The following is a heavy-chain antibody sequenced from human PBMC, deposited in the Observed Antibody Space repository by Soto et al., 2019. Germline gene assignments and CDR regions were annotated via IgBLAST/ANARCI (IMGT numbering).Heavy chain of an antibody. Sequence: PGESLKISCKGSGYSFTSYWIGWVRQMPGKGLEWMGIIYPGDSDTRYSPSFQGQVTISADKSISTAYLQWSSLKASDTAMYYWARVATRYGNAFDIWGQGTMVTVSS. J-gene: IGHJ3*02. CDR3: ARVATRYGNAFDI. CDR2: IYPGDSDT. V-gene: IGHV5-51*01. D-gene: IGHD5-12*01. CDR1: GYSFTSYW.